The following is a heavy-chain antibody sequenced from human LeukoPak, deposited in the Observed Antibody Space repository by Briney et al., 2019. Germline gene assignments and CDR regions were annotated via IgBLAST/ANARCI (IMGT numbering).Heavy chain of an antibody. Sequence: SQTLSLTCNISGASINSDYYWNWFRQPPGKGLEWIAYFYYSGTTYYNPSLKSRLSISVDTSKNQFSLKVTSVTAADTAVYYCASEDLGVAGPFAYWGQGTLVTVSS. CDR3: ASEDLGVAGPFAY. CDR2: FYYSGTT. J-gene: IGHJ4*02. CDR1: GASINSDYY. D-gene: IGHD6-19*01. V-gene: IGHV4-30-4*08.